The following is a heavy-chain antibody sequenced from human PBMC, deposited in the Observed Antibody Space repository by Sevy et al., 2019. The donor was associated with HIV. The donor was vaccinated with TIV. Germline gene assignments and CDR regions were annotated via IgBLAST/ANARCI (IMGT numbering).Heavy chain of an antibody. CDR1: GYTLIRLS. CDR2: FDPEDDQT. V-gene: IGHV1-24*01. Sequence: ASVKVSCKVSGYTLIRLSMHWVRQGPGKGLEWMGRFDPEDDQTIYAQKFQGRVTMTEDTSTDTAYMELSSLRFEDTAVYYCATEKDYYENSGDPFDYWGQGTLVTVSS. J-gene: IGHJ4*02. D-gene: IGHD3-22*01. CDR3: ATEKDYYENSGDPFDY.